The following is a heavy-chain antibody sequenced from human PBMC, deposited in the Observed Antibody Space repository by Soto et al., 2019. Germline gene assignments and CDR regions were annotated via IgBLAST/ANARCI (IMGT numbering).Heavy chain of an antibody. V-gene: IGHV4-59*11. D-gene: IGHD6-13*01. Sequence: TVADGTSIGLGCSRILKPPGKGLEWIGYIYYSGSTNYNPSLKSRVTISVDTSKNQFSLKLSSVTAAVTVVYYCGRSIAAACTFDLWGQGTLVTVSS. J-gene: IGHJ5*02. CDR3: GRSIAAACTFDL. CDR1: DGTSIGLG. CDR2: IYYSGST.